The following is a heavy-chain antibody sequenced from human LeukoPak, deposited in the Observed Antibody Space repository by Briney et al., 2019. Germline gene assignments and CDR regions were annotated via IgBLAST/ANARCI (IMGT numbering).Heavy chain of an antibody. D-gene: IGHD1-26*01. J-gene: IGHJ4*02. CDR1: GFRCNVQT. Sequence: PGGSLRLSCVASGFRCNVQTMSWIRQAPGKGLDWVASMKEDGSEIRYVDSVKGRFTISRDNSKNSLYLQMNSLRAGDTGVYRCVKGGATRGRFENWGQGTLVTVSS. CDR3: VKGGATRGRFEN. V-gene: IGHV3-7*01. CDR2: MKEDGSEI.